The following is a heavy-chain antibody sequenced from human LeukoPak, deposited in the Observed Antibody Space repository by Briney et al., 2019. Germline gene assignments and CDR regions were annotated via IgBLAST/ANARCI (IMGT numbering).Heavy chain of an antibody. V-gene: IGHV3-66*01. CDR1: GFTVSGNY. CDR2: IYPGGST. D-gene: IGHD3-22*01. CDR3: ARDYYFDRAFDY. J-gene: IGHJ4*02. Sequence: GGSLRLSCAASGFTVSGNYMSWVRQAPGKGPEWVSVIYPGGSTYYADSVKGRFTISRDSSKSTLFLQMSSLRAEDTAVYYCARDYYFDRAFDYWGQGTLVTVSS.